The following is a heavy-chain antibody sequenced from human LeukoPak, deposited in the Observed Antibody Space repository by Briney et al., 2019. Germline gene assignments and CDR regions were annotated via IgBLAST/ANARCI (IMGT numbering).Heavy chain of an antibody. V-gene: IGHV4-59*01. CDR3: AREGKLTGYSGGLGFNY. CDR2: IYYTGNT. D-gene: IGHD6-19*01. Sequence: SETLSLTCTVSGGSIGAYYWSWIRQPPGKGLEWIGNIYYTGNTIQNPSLESRVTMSVDTSENQMFLNLTSVTAADTAVYYCAREGKLTGYSGGLGFNYWGQGTLVTVSS. J-gene: IGHJ4*02. CDR1: GGSIGAYY.